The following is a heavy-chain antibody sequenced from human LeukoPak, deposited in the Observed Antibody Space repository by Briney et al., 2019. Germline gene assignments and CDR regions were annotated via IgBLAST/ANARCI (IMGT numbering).Heavy chain of an antibody. CDR1: GFTVSSNY. Sequence: GGSLRLSCAASGFTVSSNYMSWVRQAPGKGLEWVSAISGSAGNTYYADSVKGRFTISRDNSKNTLYLQMNSLRVEDTAVYYCAKDPYYGSGSYYAFDYWGQGTLVTVSS. CDR3: AKDPYYGSGSYYAFDY. J-gene: IGHJ4*02. CDR2: ISGSAGNT. D-gene: IGHD3-10*01. V-gene: IGHV3-23*01.